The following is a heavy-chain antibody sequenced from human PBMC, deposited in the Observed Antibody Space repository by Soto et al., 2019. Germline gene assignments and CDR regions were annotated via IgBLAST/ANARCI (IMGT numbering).Heavy chain of an antibody. CDR3: ARGGAVAGAFDI. CDR1: GYTFSNFA. Sequence: GASVKVSCKASGYTFSNFAVYWVRHAPGQGLEWMGWISADNGNTSYAQKLQGRVTMTTDTSTSTAYMELRSLRSDDTAVYYCARGGAVAGAFDISGQGTMVTVSS. V-gene: IGHV1-18*01. D-gene: IGHD6-19*01. J-gene: IGHJ3*02. CDR2: ISADNGNT.